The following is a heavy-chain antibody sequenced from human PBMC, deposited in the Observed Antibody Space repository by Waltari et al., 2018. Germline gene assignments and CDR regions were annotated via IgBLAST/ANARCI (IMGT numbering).Heavy chain of an antibody. Sequence: EVQLLDSGGGVVQLGGSLRLSCAPSGVSFSHYAMSWVRQVPGKGREWVSAASDSGGSSYYADSVKGRFTISRDNSKNMLYLQMKYLSAEDTALYYCAKDLLPTGVFDYWGQGALVTVSS. D-gene: IGHD3-10*01. CDR3: AKDLLPTGVFDY. CDR1: GVSFSHYA. J-gene: IGHJ4*02. V-gene: IGHV3-23*01. CDR2: ASDSGGSS.